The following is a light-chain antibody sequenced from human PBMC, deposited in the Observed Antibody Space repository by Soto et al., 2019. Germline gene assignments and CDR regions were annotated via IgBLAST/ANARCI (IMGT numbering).Light chain of an antibody. J-gene: IGLJ3*02. Sequence: NFLLTQPHSVSESPGKTVTISCTRSSGSISSTYVQWYQQRPGSAPTTVIYEDNQRPSGVPDRFSGSIDISSNSASLTISGLKTEDEADYRCQSYDNNWAGFGGGTKLTVL. CDR1: SGSISSTY. V-gene: IGLV6-57*03. CDR2: EDN. CDR3: QSYDNNWAG.